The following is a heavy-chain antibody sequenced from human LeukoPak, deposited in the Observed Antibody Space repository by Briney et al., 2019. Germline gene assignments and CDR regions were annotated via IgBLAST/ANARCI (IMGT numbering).Heavy chain of an antibody. J-gene: IGHJ6*03. CDR3: ARHPHIVVVTAIIDYYYYMDV. CDR2: IYYSGST. D-gene: IGHD2-21*02. CDR1: GGSISSSSYY. Sequence: SGTLSLTCTVSGGSISSSSYYWGWIRQPPGKGLEWIGSIYYSGSTYYNPSLKSRVTISVDTSKNQFSLKLSSVTAADTAVYYCARHPHIVVVTAIIDYYYYMDVWGKGTTVTVSS. V-gene: IGHV4-39*01.